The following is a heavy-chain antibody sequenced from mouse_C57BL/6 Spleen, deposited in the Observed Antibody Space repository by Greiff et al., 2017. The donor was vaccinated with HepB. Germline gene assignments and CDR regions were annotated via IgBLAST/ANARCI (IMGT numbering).Heavy chain of an antibody. Sequence: QVQLQQPGAELVKPGASVKMSCKASGYTFNSYWITWVKQRPGQGLEWIGDIYPGSGSTNYNEKFKSKATLTVDTSSSTAYMQLSSLTSEDSAVYYCARVVTTGWYFDVWGTGTTVTVSS. V-gene: IGHV1-55*01. CDR3: ARVVTTGWYFDV. CDR1: GYTFNSYW. CDR2: IYPGSGST. J-gene: IGHJ1*03. D-gene: IGHD1-1*01.